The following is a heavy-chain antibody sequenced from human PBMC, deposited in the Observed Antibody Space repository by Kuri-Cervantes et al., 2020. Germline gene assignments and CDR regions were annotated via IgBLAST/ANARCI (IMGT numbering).Heavy chain of an antibody. Sequence: SETLSLTCTVSGGSISSSSYYWGWIRQPPGKGLEWIGSIYYSGSTYYNPSLKSRVTISVDTSKNQFSLKLSSVIAADTAVYYCARVHQPYYYYMDVWGKGTTVTVSS. CDR2: IYYSGST. CDR3: ARVHQPYYYYMDV. V-gene: IGHV4-39*07. D-gene: IGHD2-2*01. J-gene: IGHJ6*03. CDR1: GGSISSSSYY.